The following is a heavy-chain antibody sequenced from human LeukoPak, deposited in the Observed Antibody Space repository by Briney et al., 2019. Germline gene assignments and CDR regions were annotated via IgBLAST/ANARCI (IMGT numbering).Heavy chain of an antibody. CDR3: ARASSSWDHFDY. CDR2: ISSSSSYI. CDR1: GFTFSSYS. V-gene: IGHV3-21*01. Sequence: GGSLRLSCAASGFTFSSYSMNWVRQAPGKGLEWVSSISSSSSYIYYADSVKGRFTISRDNAKNSLYLQMNSLRAEDTAVYYCARASSSWDHFDYWGQGTLVTVSS. J-gene: IGHJ4*02. D-gene: IGHD6-13*01.